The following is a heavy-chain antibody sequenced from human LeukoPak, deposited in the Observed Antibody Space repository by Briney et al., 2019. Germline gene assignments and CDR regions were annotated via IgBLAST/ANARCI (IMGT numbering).Heavy chain of an antibody. Sequence: GGSLRLSCAASGFSFSRYWMSWVRQAPGKGLEWVSAISGSGGSTYYADSVKGRFTISRDNSKNTLYLQMNSLRAEDTAVYYCAKAWFDYDSSGYWPLNNAFDIWGQGTMVTVSS. CDR1: GFSFSRYW. CDR3: AKAWFDYDSSGYWPLNNAFDI. V-gene: IGHV3-23*01. CDR2: ISGSGGST. J-gene: IGHJ3*02. D-gene: IGHD3-22*01.